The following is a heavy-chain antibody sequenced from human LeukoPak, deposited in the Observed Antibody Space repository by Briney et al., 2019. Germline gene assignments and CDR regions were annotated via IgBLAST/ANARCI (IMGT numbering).Heavy chain of an antibody. Sequence: PSETLSLTCTVCGDSIRRLDYLGPWIRQPPGKGLEWIGSIYYSGSTYYNPSLKSRVTISVDTSKNQFSLKLNSVTAADAAVYYCARVGSGYTYGPFDYWGQGTLVTVSS. J-gene: IGHJ4*02. V-gene: IGHV4-39*07. CDR1: GDSIRRLDYL. CDR2: IYYSGST. D-gene: IGHD5-18*01. CDR3: ARVGSGYTYGPFDY.